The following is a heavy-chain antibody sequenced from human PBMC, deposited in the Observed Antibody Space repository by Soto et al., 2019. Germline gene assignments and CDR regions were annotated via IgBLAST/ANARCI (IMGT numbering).Heavy chain of an antibody. D-gene: IGHD3-22*01. Sequence: QVQLQESGPGLVKPSETLSLTCTVSGGSISSYYWSWIRQPPGKGLEWIGYIYSSGSTNYNPSLKSRVTISTDASTNQFSLKLSSVTAADTAVYYCARDYYDSSGYYYDVFDICGQGTMVTVSS. CDR1: GGSISSYY. J-gene: IGHJ3*02. CDR3: ARDYYDSSGYYYDVFDI. V-gene: IGHV4-59*01. CDR2: IYSSGST.